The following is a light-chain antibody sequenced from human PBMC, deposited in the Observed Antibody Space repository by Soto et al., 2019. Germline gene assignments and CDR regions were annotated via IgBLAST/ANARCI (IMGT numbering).Light chain of an antibody. V-gene: IGKV1-39*01. CDR3: QPSYSTPQT. CDR1: QSISSY. Sequence: DIPMTQSPSSLSASVGDRVTITCRASQSISSYLNWYQQKPGKAPKLLIYAASSFQSGVPSRFSGSGSGTELNLTISSLQPEGFGTYYLQPSYSTPQTFGRGTKVEIK. J-gene: IGKJ1*01. CDR2: AAS.